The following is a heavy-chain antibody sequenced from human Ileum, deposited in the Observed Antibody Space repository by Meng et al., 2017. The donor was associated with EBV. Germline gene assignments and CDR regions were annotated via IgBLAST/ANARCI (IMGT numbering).Heavy chain of an antibody. CDR1: RGSCSSGVNS. J-gene: IGHJ4*02. D-gene: IGHD2-21*01. Sequence: QLPLQAPRGGVVKPSEIASLTRAVSRGSCSSGVNSWSLIRQPPGTGLEWFGFMLHHGNSNYNTPLTSFVTLSVDRSKIHFPLKLSSVNDADTAVHYRVRLGQLCHIDYWGQGTLVTVSS. CDR2: MLHHGNS. CDR3: VRLGQLCHIDY. V-gene: IGHV4-30-2*01.